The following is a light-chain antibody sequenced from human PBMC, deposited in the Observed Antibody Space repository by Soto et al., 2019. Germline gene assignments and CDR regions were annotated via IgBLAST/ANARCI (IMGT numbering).Light chain of an antibody. CDR1: QSVRSSF. J-gene: IGKJ4*01. Sequence: EIVLTQSPATLSLSPGERATLSCRASQSVRSSFLAWYQQKPGQAPSLLIYGASTRSTGIPARFSGSGSGTEFTLTINSLQSEDFAFYYCQQYSNSPLTFGGWTKVDIK. V-gene: IGKV3-15*01. CDR2: GAS. CDR3: QQYSNSPLT.